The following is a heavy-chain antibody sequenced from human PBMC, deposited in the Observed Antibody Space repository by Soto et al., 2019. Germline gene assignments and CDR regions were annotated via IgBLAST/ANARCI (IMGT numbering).Heavy chain of an antibody. D-gene: IGHD1-26*01. CDR2: ISSSSSYI. V-gene: IGHV3-21*01. CDR3: AMESGSSHDAFDI. J-gene: IGHJ3*02. CDR1: GFTFSSDS. Sequence: PGGPRRHSCAASGFTFSSDSMNEGGQAPGKGLEWVSSISSSSSYIYYADSVKGRFTISRDNAKNSLYLQMNSLRAEDTAVYYCAMESGSSHDAFDIWGQGTMVTVSS.